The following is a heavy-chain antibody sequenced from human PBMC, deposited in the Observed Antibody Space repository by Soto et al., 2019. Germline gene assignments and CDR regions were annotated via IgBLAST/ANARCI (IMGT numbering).Heavy chain of an antibody. V-gene: IGHV3-30*18. Sequence: GGSLRLSCAASGFPFSSYCMHWVRQAPGKGLEWVAVISYDGSNKYYADSVKGRFTIARDNSKNTLYLQMNSLRAEDTAVYYCAKNRGMVVVGAFDIWGQGTMVTVSS. D-gene: IGHD2-21*01. CDR2: ISYDGSNK. CDR3: AKNRGMVVVGAFDI. CDR1: GFPFSSYC. J-gene: IGHJ3*02.